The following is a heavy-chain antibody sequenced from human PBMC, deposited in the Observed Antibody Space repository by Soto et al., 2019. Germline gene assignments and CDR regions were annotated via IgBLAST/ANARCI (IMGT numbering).Heavy chain of an antibody. Sequence: EVQLVESGGGLVRPGGSLRLSCAASGFIFSHAWMSWVRQAPGKGLEWVGHIKSRTDGGTTDYAAPVKGRFTRSRDDSKNTMYLQMNSLKNEDTAVYYCKTGGDWGQGNLVTVSS. V-gene: IGHV3-15*01. D-gene: IGHD2-8*02. J-gene: IGHJ4*02. CDR3: KTGGD. CDR1: GFIFSHAW. CDR2: IKSRTDGGTT.